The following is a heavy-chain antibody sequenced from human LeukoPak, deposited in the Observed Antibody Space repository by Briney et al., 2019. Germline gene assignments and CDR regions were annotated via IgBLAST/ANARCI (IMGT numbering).Heavy chain of an antibody. CDR1: GYTFIVYY. V-gene: IGHV1-2*02. Sequence: ASVKVSCKTSGYTFIVYYMHWVRQAPGQGLEWMGWINPNSGGTNYAQKFQGRVTMTRDTSISTAYMELSRLRSDDTAVYYCARDLGYCSGGSCYSVVYWGQGTLVTVSS. D-gene: IGHD2-15*01. J-gene: IGHJ4*02. CDR3: ARDLGYCSGGSCYSVVY. CDR2: INPNSGGT.